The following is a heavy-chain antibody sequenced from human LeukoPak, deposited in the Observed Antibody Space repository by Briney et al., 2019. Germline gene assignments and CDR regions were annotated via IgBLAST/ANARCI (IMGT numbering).Heavy chain of an antibody. CDR2: ISAYSGNT. D-gene: IGHD6-19*01. Sequence: ASVKVSCKASGYTFIGYGISWVRQAPGQGLEWMGWISAYSGNTNYAQKLQGRVTMTTDTSTSTAYMELRSLRSDDTAVYYCARGEASSGWYFFDYWGQGTLVTVSS. V-gene: IGHV1-18*01. CDR3: ARGEASSGWYFFDY. J-gene: IGHJ4*02. CDR1: GYTFIGYG.